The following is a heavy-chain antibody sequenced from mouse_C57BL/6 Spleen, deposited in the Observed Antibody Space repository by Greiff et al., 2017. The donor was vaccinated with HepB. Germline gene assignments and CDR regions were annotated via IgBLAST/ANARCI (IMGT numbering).Heavy chain of an antibody. CDR2: IYPGSGST. D-gene: IGHD2-4*01. J-gene: IGHJ2*01. CDR1: GYTFTSYW. Sequence: QVQLQQPGAELVKPGASVKMSCKASGYTFTSYWITWVKQRPGQGLEWIGDIYPGSGSTNYNEKFKSKATLTVDTSSSTAYMQLSSLTSEDSAVYYCARFVFYYDYDGAPYYFDYWGQGTTLTVSS. V-gene: IGHV1-55*01. CDR3: ARFVFYYDYDGAPYYFDY.